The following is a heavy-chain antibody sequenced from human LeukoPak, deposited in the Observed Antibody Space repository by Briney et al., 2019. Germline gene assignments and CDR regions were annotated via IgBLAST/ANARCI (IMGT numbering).Heavy chain of an antibody. CDR1: GGSFSGYY. CDR2: INHSGST. J-gene: IGHJ5*02. CDR3: ARYTYYGSGSYVVDP. D-gene: IGHD3-10*01. Sequence: SETLSLTCAVYGGSFSGYYWSWIRQPPGKGLEWIGEINHSGSTNYNPSLKSRVTISVDTSKNQFSLKLSSVTAADTAVYYCARYTYYGSGSYVVDPWGQGTLVTVSS. V-gene: IGHV4-34*01.